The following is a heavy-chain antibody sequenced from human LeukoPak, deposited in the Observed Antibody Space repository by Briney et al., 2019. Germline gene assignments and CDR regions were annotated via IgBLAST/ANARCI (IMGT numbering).Heavy chain of an antibody. CDR3: AREGLNMVRGVIPKEAWGWFDP. V-gene: IGHV4-34*01. CDR2: MNHSGST. J-gene: IGHJ5*02. D-gene: IGHD3-10*01. Sequence: SETLSLTCAVYGGSFSGYYWSWIRQPPGKGLEWIGEMNHSGSTNYNPSLKSRVTISVDTSKNQFSLKLSSVTAADTAVYYCAREGLNMVRGVIPKEAWGWFDPWGQGTLVTVSS. CDR1: GGSFSGYY.